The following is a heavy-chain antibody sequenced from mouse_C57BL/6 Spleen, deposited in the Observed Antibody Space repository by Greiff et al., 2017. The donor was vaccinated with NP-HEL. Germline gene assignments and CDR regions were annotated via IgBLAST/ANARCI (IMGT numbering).Heavy chain of an antibody. CDR3: ARLTELRGYAMDY. J-gene: IGHJ4*01. CDR2: IDPSDSYT. CDR1: GYTFTSYW. D-gene: IGHD1-1*01. V-gene: IGHV1-50*01. Sequence: QVQLQQPGAELVKPGASVKLSCKASGYTFTSYWMQWVKQRPGQGLEWIGEIDPSDSYTNYNQKFKGKATLTVDTSSSTAYMQLSSLTSEDSAVYYCARLTELRGYAMDYWGQGTSVTVSS.